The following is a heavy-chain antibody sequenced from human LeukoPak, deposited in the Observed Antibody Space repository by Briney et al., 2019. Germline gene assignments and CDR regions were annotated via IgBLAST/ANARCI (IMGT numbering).Heavy chain of an antibody. Sequence: ASVKVSCKASGYTFTDYYMHWVRQAPGQGLEWMGWINPNSGGTNYAQKFQGRVTMTRDTSISTAYMELSRLRSDDTAVYYRARKLVAGNWFDPWGQGILVTVSS. D-gene: IGHD6-19*01. V-gene: IGHV1-2*02. J-gene: IGHJ5*02. CDR2: INPNSGGT. CDR3: ARKLVAGNWFDP. CDR1: GYTFTDYY.